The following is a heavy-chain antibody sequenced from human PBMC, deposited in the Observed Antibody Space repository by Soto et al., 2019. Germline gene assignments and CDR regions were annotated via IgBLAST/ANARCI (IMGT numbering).Heavy chain of an antibody. V-gene: IGHV4-59*08. D-gene: IGHD2-15*01. CDR2: IYYSGST. Sequence: SENLSLTCTVSGGSISSYYWSWIRQPPGKGQEWIGYIYYSGSTNYNPSLKSRVTISVDTSKNQFSLKLSSVTAADTAVYYCARSPGKCSGGSCYLGAFDIWGQGTMVTVSS. CDR3: ARSPGKCSGGSCYLGAFDI. CDR1: GGSISSYY. J-gene: IGHJ3*02.